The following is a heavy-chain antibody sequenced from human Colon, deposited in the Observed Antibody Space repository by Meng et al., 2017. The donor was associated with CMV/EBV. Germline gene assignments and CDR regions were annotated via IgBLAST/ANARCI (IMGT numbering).Heavy chain of an antibody. CDR3: IRTHFRSGYYTLDY. J-gene: IGHJ4*02. CDR2: IRGNGASA. V-gene: IGHV3-23*01. Sequence: GGSLRLSCEASGFTFSNFAMSWVRQAPGKGVEWVSGIRGNGASADYADSVKGRFTISRDNSKNRLYLQMNSLRAEDTAVYYCIRTHFRSGYYTLDYWGQGTLVTVSS. D-gene: IGHD3-3*02. CDR1: GFTFSNFA.